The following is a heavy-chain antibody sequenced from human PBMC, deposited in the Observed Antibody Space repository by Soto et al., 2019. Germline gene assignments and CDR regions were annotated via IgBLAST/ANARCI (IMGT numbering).Heavy chain of an antibody. CDR2: ISWNSGSI. CDR3: AKDSGFYFDY. D-gene: IGHD3-22*01. V-gene: IGHV3-9*01. Sequence: SLRLSCAASGFTFDDYAMHWVRQAPGKGLEWVSGISWNSGSIDYGDSVKGRFTISRDNAKNSLYLQMNSLRAEDTALYYCAKDSGFYFDYWGQGTLVTVSS. J-gene: IGHJ4*02. CDR1: GFTFDDYA.